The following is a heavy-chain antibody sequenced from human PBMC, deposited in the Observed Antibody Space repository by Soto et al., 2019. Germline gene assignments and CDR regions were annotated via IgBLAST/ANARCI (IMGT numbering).Heavy chain of an antibody. D-gene: IGHD4-17*01. CDR3: ARGVDYGDYYYYYYMDV. Sequence: PSETLSLTCTVSGGSISSYYWSWIRQPPGKGLEWIGYIYYSGSTNYNPSLKSRVTISVDTSRNQFSLKLSSVTAADTAVYYCARGVDYGDYYYYYYMDVWGKGTTVTVSS. CDR2: IYYSGST. CDR1: GGSISSYY. J-gene: IGHJ6*03. V-gene: IGHV4-59*01.